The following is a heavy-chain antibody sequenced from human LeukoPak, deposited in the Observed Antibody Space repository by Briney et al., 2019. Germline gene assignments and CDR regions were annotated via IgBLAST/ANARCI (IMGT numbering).Heavy chain of an antibody. D-gene: IGHD5-18*01. CDR3: AKQRCTYGYAYYGMDV. CDR1: GFTFSSYG. V-gene: IGHV3-30*18. Sequence: PGGSLRLSCAASGFTFSSYGMHWVRQAPGKGLEWVAVISYDGSNKYYADSVKGRFTISRDNSKNTLYLQMNSLRAEDTAVYYCAKQRCTYGYAYYGMDVWGQGTTVTVSS. J-gene: IGHJ6*02. CDR2: ISYDGSNK.